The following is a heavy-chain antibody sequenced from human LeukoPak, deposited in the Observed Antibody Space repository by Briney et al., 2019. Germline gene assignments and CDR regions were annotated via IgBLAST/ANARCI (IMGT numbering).Heavy chain of an antibody. D-gene: IGHD2-2*01. CDR1: GVSISSGDYY. CDR2: IYYSWST. V-gene: IGHV4-30-4*01. CDR3: ARVVPAAMEIDY. Sequence: PSETLSLTCTASGVSISSGDYYCSWIRHPPGKGREWIGYIYYSWSTYYNPSLKSRVTISVDTSKNQFSLKLSSVTAADTAVYYCARVVPAAMEIDYWGEGTLVTVSS. J-gene: IGHJ4*02.